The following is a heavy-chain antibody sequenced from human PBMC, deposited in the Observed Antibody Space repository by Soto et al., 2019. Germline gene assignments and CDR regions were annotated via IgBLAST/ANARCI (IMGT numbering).Heavy chain of an antibody. CDR2: IDWDDDK. CDR1: GFSLSTSGMR. CDR3: ARTQLGYCSSTSCYTGYYGMDV. Sequence: SGPTLVNPTQTVTLTCTFSGFSLSTSGMRVSWICQPPGKALEWLARIDWDDDKFYSTSLKTRLTISKDTSKNQVVLTMTNMDPVDTATYYCARTQLGYCSSTSCYTGYYGMDVWGQGTTVTVSS. J-gene: IGHJ6*02. D-gene: IGHD2-2*02. V-gene: IGHV2-70*04.